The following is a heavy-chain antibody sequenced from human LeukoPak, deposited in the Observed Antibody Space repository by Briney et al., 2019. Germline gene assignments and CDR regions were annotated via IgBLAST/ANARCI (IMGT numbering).Heavy chain of an antibody. CDR3: ARRKGGDI. D-gene: IGHD1-14*01. V-gene: IGHV4-61*02. J-gene: IGHJ3*02. CDR2: IYTSGST. Sequence: SQTLSLTCTVSGGSISSGSYYWSWIRQPAGKGLEWIGRIYTSGSTNYNPSLKSRVTISVDTSKNQFSLKLSSVTAADTAVYYCARRKGGDIWGQGTMVTVSS. CDR1: GGSISSGSYY.